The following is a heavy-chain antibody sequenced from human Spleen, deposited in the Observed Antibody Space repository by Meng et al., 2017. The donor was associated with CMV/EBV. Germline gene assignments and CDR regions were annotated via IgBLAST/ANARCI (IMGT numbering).Heavy chain of an antibody. CDR1: VDSITGSNYY. Sequence: SETLSLTCNVSVDSITGSNYYWGWIRQPPGKGLEWIGSVFYSGSTYYNSSLKGRVTISVARSKNQFSLMLTSVTAADSAVYYCARQREGYYDSSTYDKFDFWGQGTPVTVSS. J-gene: IGHJ4*02. V-gene: IGHV4-39*07. D-gene: IGHD3-22*01. CDR3: ARQREGYYDSSTYDKFDF. CDR2: VFYSGST.